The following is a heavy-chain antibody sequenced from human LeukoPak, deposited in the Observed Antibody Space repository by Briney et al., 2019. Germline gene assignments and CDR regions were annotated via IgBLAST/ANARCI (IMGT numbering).Heavy chain of an antibody. V-gene: IGHV4-59*01. CDR1: GDSLGIYK. CDR2: IYYSGST. J-gene: IGHJ4*02. CDR3: ARGYYGSGSLDY. Sequence: SETLSLTCSVSGDSLGIYKWSWIRQPPGKGLEWIGYIYYSGSTNYNPSLKSRVTISVDTSKNQFSLKLSSVTAADTAVYYCARGYYGSGSLDYWGQGTLVTVSS. D-gene: IGHD3-10*01.